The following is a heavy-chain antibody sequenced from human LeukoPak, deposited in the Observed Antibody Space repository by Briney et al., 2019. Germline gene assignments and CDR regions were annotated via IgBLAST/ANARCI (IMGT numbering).Heavy chain of an antibody. D-gene: IGHD3-10*01. J-gene: IGHJ4*02. CDR2: IRYDGSNK. CDR1: GFTFSSDG. Sequence: GGSLRLSCAASGFTFSSDGMHWVRQAPGKGLEWVAFIRYDGSNKYYADSVKGRFTISRDNSKNTLYLQMNSLRAEDTAVYYCAKSVTTMVRGYFDYWGQGTLATVSS. V-gene: IGHV3-30*02. CDR3: AKSVTTMVRGYFDY.